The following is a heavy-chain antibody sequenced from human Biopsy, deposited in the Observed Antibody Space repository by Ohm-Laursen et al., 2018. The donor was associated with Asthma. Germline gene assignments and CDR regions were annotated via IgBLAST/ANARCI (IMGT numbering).Heavy chain of an antibody. CDR2: IIPIFGPT. Sequence: SVKVSCKASGGTFSSNSINWVRQAPGQGLEWMGRIIPIFGPTNYAQKFQGRVTISADDSTSTAYMELSSLSSEDAALYYCARGPEYVRSSGALDYWGQGTLVTVSS. D-gene: IGHD2-2*01. CDR1: GGTFSSNS. CDR3: ARGPEYVRSSGALDY. V-gene: IGHV1-69*13. J-gene: IGHJ4*02.